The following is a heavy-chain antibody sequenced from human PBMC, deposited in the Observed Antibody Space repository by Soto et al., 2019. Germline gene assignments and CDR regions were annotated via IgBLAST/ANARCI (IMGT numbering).Heavy chain of an antibody. V-gene: IGHV4-59*05. CDR3: ARHEGTYCSSTSCYGIRWFDP. CDR2: IYYSGST. J-gene: IGHJ5*02. CDR1: GGSISSYY. D-gene: IGHD2-2*01. Sequence: SETLSLTCTVSGGSISSYYWSWIRQPPGKGLEWIGSIYYSGSTYYNPSLKSRVTISVDTSKNQFSLKLSSVTAADTAVYYCARHEGTYCSSTSCYGIRWFDPWGQGTLVTVSS.